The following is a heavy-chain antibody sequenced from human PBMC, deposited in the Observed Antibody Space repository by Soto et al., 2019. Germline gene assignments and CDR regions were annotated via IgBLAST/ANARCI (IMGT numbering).Heavy chain of an antibody. J-gene: IGHJ4*02. CDR3: ASDPGQDEAMDY. V-gene: IGHV3-33*01. Sequence: VESGGGVVQPGRSLKLSCAASGFTFSNFGMHWVRQAPGKGLEWVAVIWHDGKEKYYADSAKGRSTISRDNSKNTLYLQMNSLRAEDTAVYYCASDPGQDEAMDYWGQGTLVTVSS. CDR1: GFTFSNFG. CDR2: IWHDGKEK.